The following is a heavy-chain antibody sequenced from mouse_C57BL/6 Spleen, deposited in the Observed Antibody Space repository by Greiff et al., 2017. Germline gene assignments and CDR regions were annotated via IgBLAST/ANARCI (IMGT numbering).Heavy chain of an antibody. CDR2: IDPSDSET. V-gene: IGHV1-52*01. CDR1: GYTFTSYW. Sequence: QVQLQQPGAELVRPGSSVKLSCKASGYTFTSYWMHWVKQRPIQGLEWIGNIDPSDSETHSNQKFKDKATWTVDKSSSTAYMQLSRLTSEDSAVYSCAISGTGFVYAMDYWGQGTSVTVSS. J-gene: IGHJ4*01. CDR3: AISGTGFVYAMDY. D-gene: IGHD3-1*01.